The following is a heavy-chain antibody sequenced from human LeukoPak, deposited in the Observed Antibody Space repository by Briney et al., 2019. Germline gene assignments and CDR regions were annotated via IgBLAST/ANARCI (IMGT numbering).Heavy chain of an antibody. Sequence: PGGSLRLSCAASGFTFSSYEMNWVRQAPGKGLEWVSYISSSGSTIYYADSVKGRFTISRDNAKNSLYLQMNSLRAEGTAVYYCAKRPSDYGDYVTYFDYWGQGTLVTVSS. J-gene: IGHJ4*02. CDR3: AKRPSDYGDYVTYFDY. CDR2: ISSSGSTI. CDR1: GFTFSSYE. D-gene: IGHD4-17*01. V-gene: IGHV3-48*03.